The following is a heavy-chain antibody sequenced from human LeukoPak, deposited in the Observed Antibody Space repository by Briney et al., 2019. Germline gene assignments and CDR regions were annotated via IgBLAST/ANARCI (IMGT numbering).Heavy chain of an antibody. CDR2: INPSGGST. CDR3: ARGLGSYYFYVLRE. J-gene: IGHJ4*02. Sequence: GASVKVSCKASGYTFTGYYMHWVRQATGQGHEWMGIINPSGGSTSYAQKFQGRVTMTRDMSTSTVYMELSSLRSEDTAVYYCARGLGSYYFYVLREWGQGTLVTVSS. D-gene: IGHD1-26*01. CDR1: GYTFTGYY. V-gene: IGHV1-46*01.